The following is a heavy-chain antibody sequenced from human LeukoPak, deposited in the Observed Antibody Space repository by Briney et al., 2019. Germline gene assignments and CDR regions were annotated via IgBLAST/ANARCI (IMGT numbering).Heavy chain of an antibody. CDR3: AKSILLTTFDS. D-gene: IGHD4-11*01. J-gene: IGHJ4*02. CDR1: GFTFSSYT. CDR2: ISGSGGST. V-gene: IGHV3-23*01. Sequence: GGSLRLSCAASGFTFSSYTMSWVRQAPGKGLEWVSAISGSGGSTYYADSVKGRFTISRDNSKNTLYLQMDSLRAEGTAVYYCAKSILLTTFDSWGQGTLVTVSS.